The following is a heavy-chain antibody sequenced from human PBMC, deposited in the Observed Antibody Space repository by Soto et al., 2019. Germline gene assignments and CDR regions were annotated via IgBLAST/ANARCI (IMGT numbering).Heavy chain of an antibody. CDR3: AKEWNYYGSGKNRQSYGMDV. CDR2: ISAGGENT. CDR1: GFTFKAYT. V-gene: IGHV3-23*01. Sequence: GGPLRLFCVSSGFTFKAYTMAGVRQARGRGLEGVSVISAGGENTYSADSVRGRFAISRDNSMNTVYLQMDTLRAEDTAVYYCAKEWNYYGSGKNRQSYGMDVWGQGTTVTVSS. J-gene: IGHJ6*02. D-gene: IGHD3-10*01.